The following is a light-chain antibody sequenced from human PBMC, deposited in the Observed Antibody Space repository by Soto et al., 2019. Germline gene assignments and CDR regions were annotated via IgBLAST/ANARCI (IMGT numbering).Light chain of an antibody. V-gene: IGLV2-14*01. CDR1: SSDVGAYNY. CDR2: AVT. CDR3: SSYTSISTL. Sequence: QSALTQPASVSGSPGQSITISCTGTSSDVGAYNYVSWYQQHPGKAPKLMIYAVTDRPSGVSSRFSGSKSGNTASLTISGLQAEDEADYYCSSYTSISTLFGTGTKLTVL. J-gene: IGLJ1*01.